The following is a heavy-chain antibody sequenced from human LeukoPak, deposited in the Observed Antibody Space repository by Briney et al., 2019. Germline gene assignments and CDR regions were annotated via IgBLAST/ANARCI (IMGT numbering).Heavy chain of an antibody. Sequence: LETLSLTCTVSGGSISSYYWSWIRQPPGKGLEWIGYIYTSGSTNYNPSLKSRVTISVDTSKNQFSLKLSSVTAADTAVYYCASVSRSEWLREYYFDYWGQGTLVTVSS. CDR2: IYTSGST. CDR1: GGSISSYY. V-gene: IGHV4-4*09. J-gene: IGHJ4*02. CDR3: ASVSRSEWLREYYFDY. D-gene: IGHD5-12*01.